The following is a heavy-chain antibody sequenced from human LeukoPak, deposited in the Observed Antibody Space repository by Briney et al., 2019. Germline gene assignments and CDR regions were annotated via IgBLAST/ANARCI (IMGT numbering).Heavy chain of an antibody. CDR1: AASICSSSYY. J-gene: IGHJ6*03. V-gene: IGHV4-39*01. CDR3: ARGYNYGSGRVYYYSYMDV. CDR2: IYYSGST. D-gene: IGHD5-18*01. Sequence: SSETLSLTCTVSAASICSSSYYWGWLRQPPGKGLEWIGSIYYSGSTYYSPSLKRRVPISVDTSKNQFSLKPSSVTAADTAVYYCARGYNYGSGRVYYYSYMDVWGKGTTVTVSS.